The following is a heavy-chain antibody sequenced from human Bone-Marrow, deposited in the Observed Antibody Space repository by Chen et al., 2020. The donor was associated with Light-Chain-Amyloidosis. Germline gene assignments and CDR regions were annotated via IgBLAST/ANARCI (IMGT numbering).Heavy chain of an antibody. Sequence: QVQLQQWGAGLLKPSETLSLTCAVYGGSFSGYYWSWIRQPPGKGLEWIGEIKHSGSTNYNPSLKSRLTISVDASKKQLSLKLSSGTAADTAVYYCARGRGGGWGSYYDWGQGTLVTVSS. CDR1: GGSFSGYY. CDR3: ARGRGGGWGSYYD. D-gene: IGHD1-26*01. J-gene: IGHJ4*02. CDR2: IKHSGST. V-gene: IGHV4-34*01.